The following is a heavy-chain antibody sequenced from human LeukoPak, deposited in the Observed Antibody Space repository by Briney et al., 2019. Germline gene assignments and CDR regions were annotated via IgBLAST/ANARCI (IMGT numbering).Heavy chain of an antibody. Sequence: ASVKVSCKASGYTFTSYDINWVRQATGQGREWMGWMNPNSGTTGYAQKFQGRVTMTRNTSISTAYIELSSLRSEDTAVYYCARGGAPPNFDYWGQGTLVTVSS. CDR1: GYTFTSYD. V-gene: IGHV1-8*01. D-gene: IGHD1-26*01. CDR2: MNPNSGTT. CDR3: ARGGAPPNFDY. J-gene: IGHJ4*02.